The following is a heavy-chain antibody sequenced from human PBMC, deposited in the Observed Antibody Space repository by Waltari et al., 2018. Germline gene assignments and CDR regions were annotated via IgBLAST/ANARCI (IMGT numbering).Heavy chain of an antibody. CDR1: GGSISSYY. J-gene: IGHJ6*02. V-gene: IGHV4-59*01. CDR3: ARSYSSSWYSHHYYYYYGMDV. D-gene: IGHD6-13*01. CDR2: IYYSGST. Sequence: QVQLQESGPGLVKPSETLSLTCTVSGGSISSYYWSWIRQPPGKGLEWIGYIYYSGSTNYNPATKSRVTISVDTSKNQFSLKLSSVTAADTAVYYCARSYSSSWYSHHYYYYYGMDVWGQGTTVTVSS.